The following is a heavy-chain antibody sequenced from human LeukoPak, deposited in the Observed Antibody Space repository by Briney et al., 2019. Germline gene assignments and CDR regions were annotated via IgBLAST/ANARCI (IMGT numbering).Heavy chain of an antibody. CDR2: INSDGSEG. CDR3: ARSSYSSSSSV. Sequence: GGSLRLSCAVSRFTFSGFWMSWSRQAPGKGLEWVASINSDGSEGYDADVVKGRFTISRDNAKNSLYLQINSLRAEDTAVYYCARSSYSSSSSVWGQGTMVTVSS. CDR1: RFTFSGFW. J-gene: IGHJ3*01. V-gene: IGHV3-7*03. D-gene: IGHD6-6*01.